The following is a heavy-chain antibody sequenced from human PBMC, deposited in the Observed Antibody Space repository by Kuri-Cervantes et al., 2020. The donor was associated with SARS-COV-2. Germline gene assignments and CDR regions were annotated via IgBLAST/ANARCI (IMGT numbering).Heavy chain of an antibody. CDR1: GYSISSGYY. Sequence: SETLSLTCAVSGYSISSGYYWGWIRQPPGKGLEWIGSIYHSGSTYYNPSLKSRVTISVDTSKNQFSLKLSSVTAADTAVYYCARSTLPAARYNWFDPWGQGTLVTVSS. CDR3: ARSTLPAARYNWFDP. V-gene: IGHV4-38-2*01. D-gene: IGHD2-2*01. CDR2: IYHSGST. J-gene: IGHJ5*02.